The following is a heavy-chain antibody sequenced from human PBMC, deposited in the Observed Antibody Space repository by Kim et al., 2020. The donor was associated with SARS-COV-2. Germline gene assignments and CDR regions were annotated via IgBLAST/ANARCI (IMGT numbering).Heavy chain of an antibody. D-gene: IGHD5-18*01. J-gene: IGHJ4*02. CDR2: IYSGGST. CDR3: AREGYSYGFGYDY. Sequence: GGSLRLSCAASGFTVSSNYMSWVRQALGKGLEWVSVIYSGGSTYYADSVKGRFTISRDNSKNTLYLQMNSLRAEDTAVYYCAREGYSYGFGYDYWGQGTLVTVSS. V-gene: IGHV3-66*02. CDR1: GFTVSSNY.